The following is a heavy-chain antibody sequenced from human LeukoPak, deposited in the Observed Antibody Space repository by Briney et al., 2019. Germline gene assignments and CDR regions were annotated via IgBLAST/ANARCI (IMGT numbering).Heavy chain of an antibody. CDR3: AREYRGEYYFAY. D-gene: IGHD3-10*01. V-gene: IGHV3-66*01. CDR1: GFTVSSNY. J-gene: IGHJ4*02. Sequence: GGSLRLSCAASGFTVSSNYMSWVRQAPGKGLEWVSVIYSDGSTYYADSVKGRFTISRDNSKNTLYLQMNSLRAEDTAVYYCAREYRGEYYFAYWGQGTLVAVSS. CDR2: IYSDGST.